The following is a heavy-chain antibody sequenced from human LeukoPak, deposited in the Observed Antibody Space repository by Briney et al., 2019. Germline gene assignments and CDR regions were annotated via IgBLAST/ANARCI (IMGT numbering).Heavy chain of an antibody. CDR2: IKDGGIT. CDR3: VRGFSGVVGDY. J-gene: IGHJ4*02. V-gene: IGHV4-34*01. D-gene: IGHD3-10*01. CDR1: SGSLSGYF. Sequence: PWETLSLTCAVYSGSLSGYFWSWIRQPPGKGLEWIGEIKDGGITNYNPSLKSRVTISADTSKNQLSLRLTSATAADTAVYYCVRGFSGVVGDYWGQGTLVTVSS.